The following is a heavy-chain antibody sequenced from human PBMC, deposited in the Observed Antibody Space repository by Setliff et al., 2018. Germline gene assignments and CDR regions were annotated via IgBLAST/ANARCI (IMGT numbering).Heavy chain of an antibody. CDR2: TKEDGSEK. J-gene: IGHJ5*02. D-gene: IGHD3-3*01. V-gene: IGHV3-7*01. CDR1: GFSFRSYC. Sequence: GGSLRLSCAASGFSFRSYCMAWVRQAPGEGLEWVANTKEDGSEKHYVDSVKGRITISRDKAENLLYLQMNRLRTEDTVVYYCARDVYDFSSGLADPWGQGTLVTVSS. CDR3: ARDVYDFSSGLADP.